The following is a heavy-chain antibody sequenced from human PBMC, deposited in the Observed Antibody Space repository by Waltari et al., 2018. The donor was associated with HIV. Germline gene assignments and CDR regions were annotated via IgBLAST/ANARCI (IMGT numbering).Heavy chain of an antibody. CDR1: GYTFPEFA. CDR2: INTETGKP. J-gene: IGHJ4*02. Sequence: QVQLVQSGSELRTPGASVKVACKTSGYTFPEFALNWVRQAPGQGLQWMGWINTETGKPAYAQDFTGRFVISLDTSVSTTYLQISSLKAEDTAVYYCARLNLKNGHLPSYWGQGTLVTVSS. D-gene: IGHD2-8*01. V-gene: IGHV7-4-1*02. CDR3: ARLNLKNGHLPSY.